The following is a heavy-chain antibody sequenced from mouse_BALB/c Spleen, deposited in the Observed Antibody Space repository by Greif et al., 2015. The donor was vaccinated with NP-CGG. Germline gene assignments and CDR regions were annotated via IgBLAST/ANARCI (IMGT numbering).Heavy chain of an antibody. CDR2: IYPGNGDT. J-gene: IGHJ4*01. Sequence: QVQLQQPGAELVQPGASVRMSCKASGYTFTSYNMHWVKQTPGQGLEWIGAIYPGNGDTSYNQKFNGKATLTADKSSSTAYMQLSKRTAEVSAVDSCQTTTTAMDYWGQGASVIVSS. D-gene: IGHD1-1*01. CDR1: GYTFTSYN. CDR3: QTTTTAMDY. V-gene: IGHV1-12*01.